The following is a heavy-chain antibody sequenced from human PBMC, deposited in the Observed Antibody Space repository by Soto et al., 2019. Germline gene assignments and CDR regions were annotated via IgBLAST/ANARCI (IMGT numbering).Heavy chain of an antibody. CDR3: ARRRSSTAFAI. CDR2: IYPGDSDT. V-gene: IGHV5-51*01. Sequence: GESLKISCKASGYDFTSYWIGWVRQKPGKGLEWMGMIYPGDSDTRYSPSFQGHVTISADKSTGTANLQWSSLKASDTAMFYCARRRSSTAFAIWGQGTMVTVSS. D-gene: IGHD2-2*01. CDR1: GYDFTSYW. J-gene: IGHJ3*02.